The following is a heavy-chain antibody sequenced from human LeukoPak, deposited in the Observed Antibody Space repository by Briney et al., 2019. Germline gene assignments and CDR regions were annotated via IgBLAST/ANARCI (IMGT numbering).Heavy chain of an antibody. CDR3: AKERIQLWEYYFDY. Sequence: GGTLRLSCAASGFTFSSYGMNWVRQAPGKGLEWVSAISGSGGNTYYADSVKGRFTISRDNSKNTLYLQMNSLRAEDTALYYCAKERIQLWEYYFDYWGQGTLVTVSS. CDR1: GFTFSSYG. V-gene: IGHV3-23*01. D-gene: IGHD5-18*01. CDR2: ISGSGGNT. J-gene: IGHJ4*02.